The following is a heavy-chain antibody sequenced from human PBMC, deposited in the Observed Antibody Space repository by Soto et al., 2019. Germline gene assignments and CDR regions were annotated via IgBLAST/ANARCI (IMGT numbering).Heavy chain of an antibody. V-gene: IGHV2-5*02. D-gene: IGHD3-16*01. Sequence: QITLKESGPALVKPTQTLTLTCTFSGFSLSTSGVGVGWIRQPPGEALEWLALIYWDDYKHFSPSLESRLTITKETTKNQVVLTMTNMDPVETATYYCVHKGGGDRILDYWGQGTLVTVSS. CDR3: VHKGGGDRILDY. J-gene: IGHJ4*02. CDR1: GFSLSTSGVG. CDR2: IYWDDYK.